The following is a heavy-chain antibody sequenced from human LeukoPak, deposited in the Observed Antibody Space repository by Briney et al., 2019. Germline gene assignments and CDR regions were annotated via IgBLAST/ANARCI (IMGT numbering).Heavy chain of an antibody. Sequence: PSETLSLTCTVSGYSISSGYYWGWIRQPPGKGLEWIGSIYHSGSTYYNPSLKSRVTISVDTSKNQFSLKLSSVTAADTAVYYCATTRGYSGYDYFDYWGQGTLVTVSS. D-gene: IGHD5-12*01. CDR3: ATTRGYSGYDYFDY. J-gene: IGHJ4*02. CDR2: IYHSGST. V-gene: IGHV4-38-2*02. CDR1: GYSISSGYY.